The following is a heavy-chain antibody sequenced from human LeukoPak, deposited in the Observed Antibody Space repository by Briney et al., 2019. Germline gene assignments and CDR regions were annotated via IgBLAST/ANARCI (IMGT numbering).Heavy chain of an antibody. Sequence: SETLSLTCTVSNGSISIYYWSWVRQPAGKGLEWIGRISASGSTNYNPSLKSRVTMSLDTSKNQFSLKLKSVTAADTAVYYCARDRGAAWWYFDLWGRGTLVTVSS. D-gene: IGHD3-10*01. J-gene: IGHJ2*01. CDR2: ISASGST. V-gene: IGHV4-4*07. CDR3: ARDRGAAWWYFDL. CDR1: NGSISIYY.